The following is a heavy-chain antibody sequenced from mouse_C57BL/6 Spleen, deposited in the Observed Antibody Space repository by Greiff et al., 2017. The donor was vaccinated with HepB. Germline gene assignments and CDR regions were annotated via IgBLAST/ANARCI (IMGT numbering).Heavy chain of an antibody. CDR3: AGWLPFAY. Sequence: VQRVESGPELVKPGASVKISCKASGYAFSSSWMNWVKQRPGKGLEWIGRIYPGDGDTNYNGKFKGKATLTADKSSSTAYMQLSSLTSEDSAVYFCAGWLPFAYWGQGTLVTVSA. CDR2: IYPGDGDT. CDR1: GYAFSSSW. D-gene: IGHD2-2*01. V-gene: IGHV1-82*01. J-gene: IGHJ3*01.